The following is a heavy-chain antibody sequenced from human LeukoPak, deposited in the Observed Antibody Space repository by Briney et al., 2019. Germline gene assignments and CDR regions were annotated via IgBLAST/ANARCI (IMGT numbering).Heavy chain of an antibody. D-gene: IGHD2-15*01. CDR2: ISGSGGRT. V-gene: IGHV3-23*01. J-gene: IGHJ4*02. Sequence: AGGSLRLSCAASGFTFSSYAMSWVRQAPGKGLEWVSAISGSGGRTYYSDSVKGRFTISRDNSKNTLYLQMNSLRAEDTAVYYCARVKRDCSGGSCYSFDYWGQGTLVTVSS. CDR3: ARVKRDCSGGSCYSFDY. CDR1: GFTFSSYA.